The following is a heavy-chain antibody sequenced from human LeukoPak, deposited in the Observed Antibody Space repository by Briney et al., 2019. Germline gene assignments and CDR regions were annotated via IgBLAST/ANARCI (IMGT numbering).Heavy chain of an antibody. CDR3: ATDPPATGTTGFDY. D-gene: IGHD1-1*01. V-gene: IGHV3-21*01. Sequence: GGSLRLSCAASGFTFSSYSMNWVRQAPGKGLEWVSSISSSSSYIYYADSVKGRFTISRDNAKNSLYLQMNSLRAEDTAVYYCATDPPATGTTGFDYWGQGTLVTVSS. CDR2: ISSSSSYI. CDR1: GFTFSSYS. J-gene: IGHJ4*02.